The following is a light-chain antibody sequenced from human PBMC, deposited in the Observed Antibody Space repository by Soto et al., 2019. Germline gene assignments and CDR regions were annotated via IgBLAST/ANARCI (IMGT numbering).Light chain of an antibody. CDR3: QQHDSSPGT. Sequence: LIQTARNRSSYAETLIPLSGRASQSVSSNSLAWYQQNPAEAPSLLISGASSSAADIPDRFSGSGSGTAFTITIQSLEPEDFAVYYYQQHDSSPGTVGQGTKVDIK. V-gene: IGKV3-20*01. CDR2: GAS. J-gene: IGKJ1*01. CDR1: QSVSSNS.